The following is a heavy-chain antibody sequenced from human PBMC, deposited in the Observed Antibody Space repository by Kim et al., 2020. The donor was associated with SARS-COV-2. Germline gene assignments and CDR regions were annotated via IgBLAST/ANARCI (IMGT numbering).Heavy chain of an antibody. CDR3: ARGTTVNYYYGMDV. Sequence: VTRRFTIPRDNSTNTLYLQMNSLRAEDTAVYYCARGTTVNYYYGMDVWGQGTTVTVSS. J-gene: IGHJ6*02. D-gene: IGHD1-1*01. V-gene: IGHV3-30*01.